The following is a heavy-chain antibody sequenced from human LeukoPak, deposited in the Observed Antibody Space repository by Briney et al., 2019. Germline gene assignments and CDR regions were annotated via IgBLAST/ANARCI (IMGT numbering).Heavy chain of an antibody. V-gene: IGHV4-59*08. J-gene: IGHJ4*02. CDR3: ARGIAVAGSLDY. Sequence: ASETLSLTCTVSGGSISSYYWSWIRQPPGKGLEWIGYIYYSGSTNYNPSLKSRVTISVDTSKNQFSLKLSSVTAADTAVYYCARGIAVAGSLDYWGQGTLVTVSS. CDR1: GGSISSYY. CDR2: IYYSGST. D-gene: IGHD6-19*01.